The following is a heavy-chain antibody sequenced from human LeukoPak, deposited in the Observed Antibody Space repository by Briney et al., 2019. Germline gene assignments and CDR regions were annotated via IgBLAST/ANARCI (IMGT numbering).Heavy chain of an antibody. D-gene: IGHD6-13*01. J-gene: IGHJ4*02. V-gene: IGHV3-23*01. CDR2: ISGSGDRT. CDR1: GFTFSSYA. CDR3: AIREPIGY. Sequence: GGSLRLSCAASGFTFSSYAMSWVRQAPGKGPEWVSAISGSGDRTDYADSVRGRFTISRDNSKSTLYLQMNSLRVEDTAIYYCAIREPIGYWGQGSLVTVSP.